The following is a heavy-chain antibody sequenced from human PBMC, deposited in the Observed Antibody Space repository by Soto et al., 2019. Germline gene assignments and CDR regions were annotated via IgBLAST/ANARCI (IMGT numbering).Heavy chain of an antibody. CDR3: ARRVATISGGYYYYYYMDV. CDR2: IYYSGST. J-gene: IGHJ6*03. CDR1: GGSVSSGSYY. Sequence: PSETLSLTCTVSGGSVSSGSYYWSWIRQPPGKGLEWIGCIYYSGSTNYNPSLKSRVTISVDTSKNQFSLKLSSVTAADTAVYYCARRVATISGGYYYYYYMDVWGKGTTVTVS. V-gene: IGHV4-61*01. D-gene: IGHD5-12*01.